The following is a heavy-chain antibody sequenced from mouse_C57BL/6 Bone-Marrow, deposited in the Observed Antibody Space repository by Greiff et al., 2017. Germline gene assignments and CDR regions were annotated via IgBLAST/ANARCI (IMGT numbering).Heavy chain of an antibody. CDR1: GYTFTSYW. J-gene: IGHJ1*03. Sequence: QVQLQQSGPELVKPGASVMMSCKASGYTFTSYWITWVKQRPGQGLEWIGDIYPGSGSTNYNEKFKSKATLTVDTSSSTAYMQLSSLTSEDSAVYYCESDYDWYFDVWGTGTTVTVSS. CDR2: IYPGSGST. D-gene: IGHD2-4*01. CDR3: ESDYDWYFDV. V-gene: IGHV1-55*01.